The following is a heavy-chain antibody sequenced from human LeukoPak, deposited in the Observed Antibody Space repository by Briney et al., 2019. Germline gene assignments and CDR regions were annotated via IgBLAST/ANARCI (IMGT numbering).Heavy chain of an antibody. D-gene: IGHD2-2*01. CDR3: AREDIVVVPAAMRGEGYYYYYYMDV. CDR1: GYTFTSYA. J-gene: IGHJ6*03. V-gene: IGHV1-3*03. CDR2: INAGNGNT. Sequence: GASVKVSCKASGYTFTSYAMHWVRQAPGQRLEWMGWINAGNGNTKYSQEFQGRVTITRDTSASTAYMELSSLRSEDMAVYYCAREDIVVVPAAMRGEGYYYYYYMDVWGKGTTVTVSS.